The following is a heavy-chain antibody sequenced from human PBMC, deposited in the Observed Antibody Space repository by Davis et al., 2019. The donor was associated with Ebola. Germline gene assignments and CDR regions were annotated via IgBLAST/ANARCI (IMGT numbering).Heavy chain of an antibody. D-gene: IGHD3-3*01. CDR3: ARAPPGLRFGRFDY. V-gene: IGHV1-69*01. CDR1: RGTFSRYA. CDR2: IIPISGTA. Sequence: SVKVSCKASRGTFSRYAIRWVRPAPAPGLEWMGGIIPISGTANYAQKFQGRVTITADESTSTAYMELSSRRSEDTAVYYCARAPPGLRFGRFDYWGQGTLVTVSS. J-gene: IGHJ4*02.